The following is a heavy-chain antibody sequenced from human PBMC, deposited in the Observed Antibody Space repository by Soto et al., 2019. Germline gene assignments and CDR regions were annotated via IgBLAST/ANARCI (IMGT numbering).Heavy chain of an antibody. Sequence: HPGGSLRLSCAASGFTFSTYAMSWVRQAPGKGLEWVSAISDSGGRTYYADSGKGRFSVSRDNDKDTLYLQMNGLRPEDTGVYYCAKDRRQLSALDMWGQGTTVTVSS. J-gene: IGHJ3*02. CDR3: AKDRRQLSALDM. CDR1: GFTFSTYA. V-gene: IGHV3-23*01. CDR2: ISDSGGRT. D-gene: IGHD6-6*01.